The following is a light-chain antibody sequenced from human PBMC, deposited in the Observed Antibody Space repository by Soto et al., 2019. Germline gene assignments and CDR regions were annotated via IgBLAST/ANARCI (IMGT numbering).Light chain of an antibody. J-gene: IGLJ2*01. CDR1: SGHSSNA. Sequence: QSVLTQSPSASASLGASVKLTCTLGSGHSSNAIAWHQQQPEKGPRYLMKVNNDGSHSKGDGIPDRFSGSSSGAERYLTISRLQSEDEADYYCQTWGTGVHVIFGGGTKLTVL. V-gene: IGLV4-69*01. CDR3: QTWGTGVHVI. CDR2: VNNDGSH.